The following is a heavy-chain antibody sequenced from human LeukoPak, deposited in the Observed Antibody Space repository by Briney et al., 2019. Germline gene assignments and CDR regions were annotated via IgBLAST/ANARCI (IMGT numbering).Heavy chain of an antibody. CDR3: ARELGYYDSSGYYYVLPHNWFDP. Sequence: ASVKVSCKASGYTFTSYAMNWVRQAPGQGLEWMGWINTNTGNPTYAQGFTGRFVFSLDTPVSTAYLQISSLKAEDTAVYYCARELGYYDSSGYYYVLPHNWFDPWGQGTLVTVSS. V-gene: IGHV7-4-1*02. CDR1: GYTFTSYA. D-gene: IGHD3-22*01. CDR2: INTNTGNP. J-gene: IGHJ5*02.